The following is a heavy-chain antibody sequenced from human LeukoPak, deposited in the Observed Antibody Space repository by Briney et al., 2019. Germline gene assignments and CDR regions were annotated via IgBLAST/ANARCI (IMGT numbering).Heavy chain of an antibody. CDR2: TSYDGSNK. Sequence: GGSLRLSCAASGFTFSSYGMHWVRQAPGKGLEWVAVTSYDGSNKYYADSVKGRFTISRDNSKNTLYLQMNSLRAEDTAVYYCAKGFNRWWWELLPYYGMDVWGQGTTVTVSS. V-gene: IGHV3-30*18. CDR1: GFTFSSYG. D-gene: IGHD1-26*01. CDR3: AKGFNRWWWELLPYYGMDV. J-gene: IGHJ6*02.